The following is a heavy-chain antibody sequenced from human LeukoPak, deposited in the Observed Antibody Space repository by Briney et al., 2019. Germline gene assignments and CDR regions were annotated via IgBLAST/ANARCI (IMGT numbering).Heavy chain of an antibody. J-gene: IGHJ3*02. Sequence: PGGSLRLSCAASGFTFSSYAMSWVRQAPGKGLEWVSAISGSGGSTYYADSVKGRFTISRDNSKNTLYLQMNSLRAEDTAVYYCAKLRVYSGSSLGSTSSRPSGAFDIWGQGTMVTVSS. V-gene: IGHV3-23*01. CDR1: GFTFSSYA. CDR3: AKLRVYSGSSLGSTSSRPSGAFDI. D-gene: IGHD1-26*01. CDR2: ISGSGGST.